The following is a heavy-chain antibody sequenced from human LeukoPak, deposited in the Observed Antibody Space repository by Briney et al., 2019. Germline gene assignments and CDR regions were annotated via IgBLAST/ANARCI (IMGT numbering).Heavy chain of an antibody. J-gene: IGHJ4*02. CDR1: GFSLSTSGVG. CDR3: AHTDRRLEPPVTFDY. V-gene: IGHV2-5*01. Sequence: SGPTLVKPTQTLTQTCTFSGFSLSTSGVGVGWIRQPPGKALEWLALIYWNDDKRYSPSLKSRLTITKDTSKNQVALTMTNMDPVDTATYYCAHTDRRLEPPVTFDYWGQGTLVTVSS. CDR2: IYWNDDK. D-gene: IGHD1-1*01.